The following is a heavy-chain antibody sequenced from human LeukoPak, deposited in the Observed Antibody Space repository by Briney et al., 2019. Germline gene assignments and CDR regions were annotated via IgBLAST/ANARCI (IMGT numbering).Heavy chain of an antibody. D-gene: IGHD6-13*01. J-gene: IGHJ4*02. CDR1: GFTFSSYE. CDR3: ASTIEIAAAGTGSFDY. Sequence: PGGSLRLSCAASGFTFSSYEMNWVRQAPGKGLEWVSYISSSGSTIYYADSVKGRFTISRDNAKNPLYPQMNSLRAEDTAVYYCASTIEIAAAGTGSFDYWGQGTLVTVSS. V-gene: IGHV3-48*03. CDR2: ISSSGSTI.